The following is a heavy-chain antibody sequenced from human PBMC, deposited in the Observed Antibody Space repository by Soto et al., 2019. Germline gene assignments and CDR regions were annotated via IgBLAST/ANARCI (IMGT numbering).Heavy chain of an antibody. J-gene: IGHJ5*02. D-gene: IGHD2-2*01. Sequence: ASVKVSCKVSGYTLTELSMHWVRQAPGKGLEWMGGFDPEDGETIYAQKFQGRVTMTEDTSTDTAYMELSSLRSKDTAVYYCATASGVVPAAKGRSWFDHWGQGTLVTVSS. CDR2: FDPEDGET. V-gene: IGHV1-24*01. CDR1: GYTLTELS. CDR3: ATASGVVPAAKGRSWFDH.